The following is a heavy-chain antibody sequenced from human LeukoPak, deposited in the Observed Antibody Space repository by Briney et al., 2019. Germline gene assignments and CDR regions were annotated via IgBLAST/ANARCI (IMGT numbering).Heavy chain of an antibody. Sequence: GGSLRLSCAASGFTFSNAWMTWIRQAPGKGLEWVGLIKSKTDGGTTDYAAPVKGRFTSSRDDSKNTLYLQMNSLKTEDTAVYYCQWLLRGSDPWGQGTLVTVSS. V-gene: IGHV3-15*01. D-gene: IGHD6-19*01. J-gene: IGHJ5*02. CDR2: IKSKTDGGTT. CDR3: QWLLRGSDP. CDR1: GFTFSNAW.